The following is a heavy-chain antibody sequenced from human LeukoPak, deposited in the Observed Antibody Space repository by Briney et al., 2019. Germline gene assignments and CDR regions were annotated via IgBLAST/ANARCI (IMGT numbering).Heavy chain of an antibody. J-gene: IGHJ5*02. CDR3: ARGSYCSGGSCSALWWFDP. CDR2: IHYSGST. V-gene: IGHV4-39*07. D-gene: IGHD2-15*01. Sequence: PSETLSLTCTVSADSISSSSFYWGWIRQPPGKVLEWIGSIHYSGSTYYNPSLKSRVTISVDTSKNQFSLKLSSVTAADTAVYYCARGSYCSGGSCSALWWFDPWGQGTLVTVSS. CDR1: ADSISSSSFY.